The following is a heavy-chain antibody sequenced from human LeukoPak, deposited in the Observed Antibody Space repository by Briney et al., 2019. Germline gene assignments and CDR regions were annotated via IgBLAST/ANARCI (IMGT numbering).Heavy chain of an antibody. CDR3: AKGPYCSSTSCYAFDY. D-gene: IGHD2-2*01. Sequence: GGSLRLSCAASGFTFSSYGMHWVRQAPGKGLEWVAVISYDGSNKYYADSVKGRFTICRDNSKNTLDQQMNRRRAEDTAVYYCAKGPYCSSTSCYAFDYWGQGTLVTVSS. CDR1: GFTFSSYG. V-gene: IGHV3-30*18. CDR2: ISYDGSNK. J-gene: IGHJ4*02.